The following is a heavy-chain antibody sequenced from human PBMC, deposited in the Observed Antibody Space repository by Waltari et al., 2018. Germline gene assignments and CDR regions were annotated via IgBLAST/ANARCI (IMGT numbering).Heavy chain of an antibody. J-gene: IGHJ5*02. V-gene: IGHV1-69-2*01. Sequence: EVQLVQSGAEVKKPGATVKISCKVSGYTFTDYYMHWVQQAPGNGREWMGHVDPEDGEKRYEEKVQGRVTITAETSTETAYMELSSLRSEDTAVYYCATVGSRGVGYGDSNWFDPWGQGTLVTVSS. D-gene: IGHD4-17*01. CDR3: ATVGSRGVGYGDSNWFDP. CDR1: GYTFTDYY. CDR2: VDPEDGEK.